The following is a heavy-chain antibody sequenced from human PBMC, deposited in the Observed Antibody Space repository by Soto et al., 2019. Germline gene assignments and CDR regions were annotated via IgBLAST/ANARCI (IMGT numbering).Heavy chain of an antibody. CDR3: ARQRTSVVAQAYFDV. CDR1: GGSVSSGSYY. J-gene: IGHJ4*02. V-gene: IGHV4-61*01. CDR2: IYYSGSN. D-gene: IGHD2-21*01. Sequence: TSETLSLTCTVSGGSVSSGSYYWSWIRQPPGKGLEWIGYIYYSGSNYNNPSLRSRVSMSIDTSKAQFSLKLKSVSAADTALYFCARQRTSVVAQAYFDVWGPGSLVTVSS.